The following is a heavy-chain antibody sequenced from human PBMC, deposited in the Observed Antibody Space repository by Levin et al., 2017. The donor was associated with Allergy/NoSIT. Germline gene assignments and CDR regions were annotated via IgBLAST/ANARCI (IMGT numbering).Heavy chain of an antibody. J-gene: IGHJ4*02. CDR1: GGSFSGYY. D-gene: IGHD5-12*01. Sequence: GSLRLSCAVYGGSFSGYYWSWIRQPPGKGLEWIGEINHSGSTNYNPSLKSRVTISVDTSKNQFSLKLSSVTAADTAVYYCARLEFGDSGYDSLTPFDYWGQGTLVTVSS. V-gene: IGHV4-34*01. CDR3: ARLEFGDSGYDSLTPFDY. CDR2: INHSGST.